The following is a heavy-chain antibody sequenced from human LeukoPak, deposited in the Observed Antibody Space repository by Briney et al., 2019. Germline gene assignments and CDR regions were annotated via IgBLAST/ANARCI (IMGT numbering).Heavy chain of an antibody. CDR2: ISGSGGST. CDR3: AKDEYSSSKFYYYYMDV. J-gene: IGHJ6*03. CDR1: GFTFSSYA. D-gene: IGHD6-6*01. V-gene: IGHV3-23*01. Sequence: GGSLRLSCAASGFTFSSYAMSWVRQAPGKGLEWVSAISGSGGSTYYADSVKGRFTISRDNSKSTLYLQMNSLRAEDTAVYYCAKDEYSSSKFYYYYMDVWGKGTTVTVSS.